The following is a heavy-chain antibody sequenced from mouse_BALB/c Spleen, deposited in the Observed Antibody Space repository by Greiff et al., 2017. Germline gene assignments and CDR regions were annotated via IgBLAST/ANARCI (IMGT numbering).Heavy chain of an antibody. CDR1: GYTFTSYW. J-gene: IGHJ2*01. CDR2: IYPGGGST. D-gene: IGHD2-3*01. Sequence: VQLQQPGAELVKPGTSVKLSCKASGYTFTSYWINWVKLRPGQGLEWIGDIYPGGGSTNYNEKFKSKATLTVDTSSSTAYMQLRSLASEDSALYYCARGWADFDYWGQGTTLTVSS. V-gene: IGHV1-55*01. CDR3: ARGWADFDY.